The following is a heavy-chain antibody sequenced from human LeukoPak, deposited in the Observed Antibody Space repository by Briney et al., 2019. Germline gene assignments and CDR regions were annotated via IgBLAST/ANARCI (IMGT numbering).Heavy chain of an antibody. CDR1: EYSFSIYW. CDR3: ARHVWFRGVEPRTKGMGGNDGFDI. V-gene: IGHV5-51*01. CDR2: INPGDSNT. D-gene: IGHD2-21*01. J-gene: IGHJ3*02. Sequence: GESLKISCKGFEYSFSIYWIAWVRQMPGQGLEWMGIINPGDSNTIYSPSFQGQVTISADKSINTAYLQWSSLKASDTAMYYCARHVWFRGVEPRTKGMGGNDGFDIWGQGTMVTVFS.